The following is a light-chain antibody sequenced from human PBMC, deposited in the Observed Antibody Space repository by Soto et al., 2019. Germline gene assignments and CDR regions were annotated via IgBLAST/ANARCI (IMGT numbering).Light chain of an antibody. CDR3: QPYNIWAGT. V-gene: IGKV3-15*01. J-gene: IGKJ1*01. Sequence: EIVMTQSPATLSVSPGERATLSCRASQSVSSNLAWYQQKPGQAPRLLIYGASTRATGIPARFSGSGSGTEFTLTISSRQSEDFAVYYRQPYNIWAGTFXQRTKLDIK. CDR1: QSVSSN. CDR2: GAS.